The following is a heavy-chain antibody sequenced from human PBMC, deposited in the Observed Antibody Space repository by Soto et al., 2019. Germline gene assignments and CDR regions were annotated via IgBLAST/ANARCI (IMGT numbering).Heavy chain of an antibody. Sequence: SVKVSRKASGGTFSSYAISWVRQAPGQGLEWMGGIIPIFGTANYAQKFQGRVTITADESTSTAYMELSSLRSEDTAVYYCAGAQGVKRWTMAYYFDYWGQGTLVTVSS. CDR1: GGTFSSYA. J-gene: IGHJ4*02. CDR3: AGAQGVKRWTMAYYFDY. CDR2: IIPIFGTA. D-gene: IGHD4-17*01. V-gene: IGHV1-69*13.